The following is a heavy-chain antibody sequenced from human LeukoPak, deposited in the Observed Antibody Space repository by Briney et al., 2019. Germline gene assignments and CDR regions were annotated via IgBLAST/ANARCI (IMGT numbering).Heavy chain of an antibody. CDR2: IYPGDSDT. D-gene: IGHD3-3*01. CDR1: GYGFTSYW. J-gene: IGHJ4*02. V-gene: IGHV5-51*01. CDR3: ARHKTSSYYDFWSVY. Sequence: GXXLKISCKGSGYGFTSYWIGWVRQMPGKGLEGMGIIYPGDSDTRYSPSFQGQVTISADKSISTAYLQWSSLKASDPAMYYCARHKTSSYYDFWSVYWGQGTLVTVSS.